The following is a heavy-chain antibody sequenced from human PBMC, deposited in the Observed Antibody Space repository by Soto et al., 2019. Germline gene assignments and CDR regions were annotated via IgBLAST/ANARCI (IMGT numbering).Heavy chain of an antibody. J-gene: IGHJ3*02. V-gene: IGHV3-30*18. D-gene: IGHD3-22*01. CDR2: ISYDGSNK. CDR3: AKTLYYYDSSGEDAFDI. Sequence: GGSLRLSCAASGFTFSSYGMHWVCQAPGKGLEWVAVISYDGSNKYYADSVKGRFTISRDNSKNTLYLQMNSLRAEDTAVYYCAKTLYYYDSSGEDAFDIWGQGTMVTVSS. CDR1: GFTFSSYG.